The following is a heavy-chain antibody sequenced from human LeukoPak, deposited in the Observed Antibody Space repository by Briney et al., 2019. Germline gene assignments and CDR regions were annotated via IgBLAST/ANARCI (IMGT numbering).Heavy chain of an antibody. CDR1: GFTFDNYA. D-gene: IGHD2-15*01. Sequence: GGSLRLSCAASGFTFDNYAMHWVRQAPGKGLEWVSAISGSGGSAYYADSVKGRFTISRDNSKNTLYLQMNSLRAEDTAVYYCAKDLAHCSGGSCYSDSWFYFDYWGQGTLVTVSS. CDR2: ISGSGGSA. J-gene: IGHJ4*02. CDR3: AKDLAHCSGGSCYSDSWFYFDY. V-gene: IGHV3-23*01.